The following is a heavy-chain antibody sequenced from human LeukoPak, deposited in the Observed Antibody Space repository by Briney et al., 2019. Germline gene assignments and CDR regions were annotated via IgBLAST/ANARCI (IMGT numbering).Heavy chain of an antibody. CDR1: GYTFTGYY. CDR3: ARGDGSGSFQFDY. Sequence: GASVKVSCTASGYTFTGYYMHWVRQAPGQGLEWMGWINPNSGGTNYAQTFQGRVTMTRDTSNSTAYMELSSLRSDDPAVYYCARGDGSGSFQFDYWGQGTLVTVSS. J-gene: IGHJ4*02. V-gene: IGHV1-2*02. D-gene: IGHD3-10*01. CDR2: INPNSGGT.